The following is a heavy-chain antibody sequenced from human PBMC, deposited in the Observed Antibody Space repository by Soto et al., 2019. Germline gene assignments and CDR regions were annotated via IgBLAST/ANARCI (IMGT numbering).Heavy chain of an antibody. J-gene: IGHJ6*02. D-gene: IGHD3-16*01. CDR3: ARESDYVWGSYRYYYYGMDV. V-gene: IGHV3-30-3*01. CDR1: GFTFSSYA. CDR2: ISYDGSNK. Sequence: GGSLRLSCAASGFTFSSYAMHWVRQAPGKGLEWVAVISYDGSNKYYADSVKGRFTISRDNSKNTLYLQMNSLRAEDTAVYYCARESDYVWGSYRYYYYGMDVWGQGTTVTV.